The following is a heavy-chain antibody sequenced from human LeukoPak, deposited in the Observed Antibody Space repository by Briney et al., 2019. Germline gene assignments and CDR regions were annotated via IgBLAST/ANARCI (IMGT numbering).Heavy chain of an antibody. D-gene: IGHD2-8*01. Sequence: GGSLSLSCAVCQFTFSRYWMSWVGPRPGEGREWVANIRQDGRETYYLDSVKDRFVVSRDNAQNSLYLQRYSLRVEDTALSYCAVTARGWDSNGHVDWGQGTPVTVSS. J-gene: IGHJ4*02. CDR3: AVTARGWDSNGHVD. V-gene: IGHV3-7*03. CDR2: IRQDGRET. CDR1: QFTFSRYW.